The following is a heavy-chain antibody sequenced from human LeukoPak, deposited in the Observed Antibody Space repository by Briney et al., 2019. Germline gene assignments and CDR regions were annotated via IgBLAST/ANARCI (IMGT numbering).Heavy chain of an antibody. CDR3: AKGLWYYYDSSGYVDY. V-gene: IGHV3-23*01. CDR1: GFTFSSYA. Sequence: GSLRLSCAASGFTFSSYAMSWVRQAPGKGLEWVSAISGSGGSTYYADSVKGRFTISRDNSKNTLYLQMNSLRAEDTAVYYCAKGLWYYYDSSGYVDYWGQGTLVTVSS. D-gene: IGHD3-22*01. CDR2: ISGSGGST. J-gene: IGHJ4*02.